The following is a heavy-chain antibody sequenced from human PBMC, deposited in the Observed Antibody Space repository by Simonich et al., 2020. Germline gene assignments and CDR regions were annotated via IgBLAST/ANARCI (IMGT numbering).Heavy chain of an antibody. V-gene: IGHV4-39*01. D-gene: IGHD6-13*01. CDR3: ARHAGFAFDI. Sequence: QLQLQESGPGLVKPSETLSLTCTVSGGSISSSSYYWGWIRQPPGKGLEWIGSIYSSGSTYYNPSFKSRVTISVDTSKNQFSLKLSSVTAADTAVYYCARHAGFAFDIWGQGTMVTVSS. CDR2: IYSSGST. CDR1: GGSISSSSYY. J-gene: IGHJ3*02.